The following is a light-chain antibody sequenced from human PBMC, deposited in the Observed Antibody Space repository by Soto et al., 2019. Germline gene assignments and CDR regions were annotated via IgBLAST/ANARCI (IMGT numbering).Light chain of an antibody. V-gene: IGLV2-14*03. CDR1: SSDVGAYNY. Sequence: QSVLTQPASVSGSPGQSIAISCTGTSSDVGAYNYVSLYQQHPGKAPKLMIYDVSNRPSGVSNRFSGSKSGNTASLTISGLQAEDEADYYCCSYTTSSTYVFGTGTKVTVL. CDR3: CSYTTSSTYV. J-gene: IGLJ1*01. CDR2: DVS.